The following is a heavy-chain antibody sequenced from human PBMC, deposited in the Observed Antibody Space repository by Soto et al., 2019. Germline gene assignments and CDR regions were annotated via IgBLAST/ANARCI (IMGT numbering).Heavy chain of an antibody. CDR2: IVREGSEK. V-gene: IGHV3-33*01. J-gene: IGHJ5*01. CDR3: TRDDVYDDNGLDS. D-gene: IGHD5-12*01. Sequence: QVQLVESGGGVVQPGRSLRLSCAASGFAFSSHGMHWVRQAPGKGLEWVAVIVREGSEKYYADSVKGRFTISRDNSKNTLYREMNSLRAEDTAVYYCTRDDVYDDNGLDSWGQGTLVTVPS. CDR1: GFAFSSHG.